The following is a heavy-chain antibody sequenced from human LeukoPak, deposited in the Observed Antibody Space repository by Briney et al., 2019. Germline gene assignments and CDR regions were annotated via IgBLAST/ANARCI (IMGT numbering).Heavy chain of an antibody. Sequence: GESLKISCKGSGWSFTNYWIGWVRQMPGKGLEWMGIMYPGDSDTRYSPSFQGQVTISADKSISTAYLQWSSLKASDTAMYYCARHGRVGGYSYGYYYYYYMDVWGKGTTVTVSS. V-gene: IGHV5-51*01. CDR3: ARHGRVGGYSYGYYYYYYMDV. CDR1: GWSFTNYW. CDR2: MYPGDSDT. D-gene: IGHD5-18*01. J-gene: IGHJ6*03.